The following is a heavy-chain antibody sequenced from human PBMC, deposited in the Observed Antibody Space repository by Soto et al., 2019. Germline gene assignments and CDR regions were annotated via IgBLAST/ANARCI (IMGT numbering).Heavy chain of an antibody. CDR1: GFTFSSYW. V-gene: IGHV3-74*01. Sequence: EVQLVESGGGLVQPGGSLRLSCAASGFTFSSYWMHWVRQAPGKGLVWVSRINTDGSSTSYADSVKGRFTISRDNAKNTLYLQMNSLSAEDTAVYYCAREQLGYCSGGNCYGMDVWGQGTTVTVSS. D-gene: IGHD2-15*01. J-gene: IGHJ6*02. CDR2: INTDGSST. CDR3: AREQLGYCSGGNCYGMDV.